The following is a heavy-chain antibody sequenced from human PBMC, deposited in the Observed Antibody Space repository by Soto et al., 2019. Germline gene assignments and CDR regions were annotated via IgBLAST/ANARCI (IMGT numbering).Heavy chain of an antibody. CDR2: ITWNGGTI. D-gene: IGHD6-13*01. Sequence: LRLSCAASGFAFDDYVMHWVRQPPGRGLEWVSGITWNGGTIRYVDSVKGRFTVSRDNAENSLYLQMNSLRPEDTAVYYCAKGGSAALIAPSGRDNWFDPWGQGTQVTVSS. CDR3: AKGGSAALIAPSGRDNWFDP. V-gene: IGHV3-9*01. CDR1: GFAFDDYV. J-gene: IGHJ5*02.